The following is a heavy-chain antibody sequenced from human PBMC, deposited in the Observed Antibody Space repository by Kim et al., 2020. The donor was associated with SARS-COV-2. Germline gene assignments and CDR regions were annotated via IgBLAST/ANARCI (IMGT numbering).Heavy chain of an antibody. V-gene: IGHV4-31*03. J-gene: IGHJ4*02. D-gene: IGHD2-21*02. CDR3: ARVLYCGGDCYYYFDY. CDR2: IYYSGST. Sequence: SETLSLTCTVSGGSISSGGYYWSWIRQHPGKGLEWIGYIYYSGSTYYNPSLKSRVTISVDTSKNQFSLKLSSVTAADTAVYYCARVLYCGGDCYYYFDYWGQGTLVTVSS. CDR1: GGSISSGGYY.